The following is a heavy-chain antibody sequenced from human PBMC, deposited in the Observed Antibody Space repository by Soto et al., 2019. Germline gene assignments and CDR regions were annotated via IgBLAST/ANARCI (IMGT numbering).Heavy chain of an antibody. D-gene: IGHD3-16*01. CDR3: ARSVTQGNFDY. CDR1: GGCISSGGYY. J-gene: IGHJ4*02. V-gene: IGHV4-31*03. Sequence: PSETLSLTCTVSGGCISSGGYYWSWIRQHPGKGLEWIGYIYYSGSTYYNPSLKSRVTISVDTSKNQFSLKLSSVTAADTAVYYCARSVTQGNFDYWGQGTPVTVSS. CDR2: IYYSGST.